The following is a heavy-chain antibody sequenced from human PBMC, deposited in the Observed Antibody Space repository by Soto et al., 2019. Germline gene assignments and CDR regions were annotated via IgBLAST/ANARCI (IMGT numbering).Heavy chain of an antibody. D-gene: IGHD2-21*01. V-gene: IGHV3-64*01. CDR1: GFTFSSYA. J-gene: IGHJ6*02. Sequence: GGSLRLSCAASGFTFSSYAMHWVRQAPGKGLEYVSAISSNGGSTYYANSVKGRFTISRDNSKNTLYLQMGSLRAEDMAVYYCARGLFGSYGMDVWGQGTTVTVSS. CDR3: ARGLFGSYGMDV. CDR2: ISSNGGST.